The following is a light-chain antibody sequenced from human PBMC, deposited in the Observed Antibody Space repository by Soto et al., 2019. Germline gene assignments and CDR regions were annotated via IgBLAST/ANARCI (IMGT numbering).Light chain of an antibody. J-gene: IGKJ2*01. CDR2: GAS. V-gene: IGKV3-20*01. CDR3: QQYGSSLLYT. Sequence: EFVLTQAPGTLSLSPGDRATLSCRASQSVSSSDFAWYQQKAAQAPRLLIYGASSRATGIPDRFSGSGSGTDFTLTISRLEPEDFAVYYCQQYGSSLLYTFGQGTKLEI. CDR1: QSVSSSD.